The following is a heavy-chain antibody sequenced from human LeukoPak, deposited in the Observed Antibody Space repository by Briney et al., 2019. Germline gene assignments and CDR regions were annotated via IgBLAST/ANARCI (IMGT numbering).Heavy chain of an antibody. CDR1: GFTLNSYA. CDR3: AKGPYYYGSGTLPMDY. CDR2: ISGSGGST. Sequence: AGGSLRLSCAASGFTLNSYAMSWVRQAPGKGLEWVSTISGSGGSTSYADSVKGGFTISRDNAKNTVYLQMNSSRAEDTAAYYCAKGPYYYGSGTLPMDYWGQGTLVTVSS. V-gene: IGHV3-23*01. D-gene: IGHD3-10*01. J-gene: IGHJ4*02.